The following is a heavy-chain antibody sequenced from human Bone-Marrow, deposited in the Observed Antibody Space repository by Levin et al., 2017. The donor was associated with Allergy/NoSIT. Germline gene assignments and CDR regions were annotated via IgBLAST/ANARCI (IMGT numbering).Heavy chain of an antibody. D-gene: IGHD6-19*01. CDR3: ARDRIAVAGKSHAFDI. V-gene: IGHV1-2*06. J-gene: IGHJ3*02. CDR2: INPNSGGT. CDR1: GYTFTGYY. Sequence: ASVKVSCKASGYTFTGYYMHWVRQAPGQGLEWMGRINPNSGGTNYAQKFQGRVTMTRDTSISTAYMELSRLRSDDTAVYYCARDRIAVAGKSHAFDIWGQGTMVTVSS.